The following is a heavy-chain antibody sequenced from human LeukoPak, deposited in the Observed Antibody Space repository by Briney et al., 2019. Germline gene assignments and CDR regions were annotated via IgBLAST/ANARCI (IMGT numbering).Heavy chain of an antibody. CDR2: ISAYNGNT. Sequence: ASVKVSCKASGYTFTSYGISWVRQAPGQGLEWMGWISAYNGNTNYAQKLQGRVTMTTDTSTSTAYMELRSLRSDDTAVYYCARGILYSTKRGNWLDPWGQGTLVTVSS. CDR3: ARGILYSTKRGNWLDP. CDR1: GYTFTSYG. V-gene: IGHV1-18*04. D-gene: IGHD2-15*01. J-gene: IGHJ5*02.